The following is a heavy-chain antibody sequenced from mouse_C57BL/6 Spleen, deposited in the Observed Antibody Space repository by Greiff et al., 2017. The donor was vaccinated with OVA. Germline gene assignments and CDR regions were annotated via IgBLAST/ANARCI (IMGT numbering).Heavy chain of an antibody. CDR2: FYPGSGSI. J-gene: IGHJ3*01. CDR1: GYTFTEYT. Sequence: QVQLQQSGAELVKPGASVKLSCKASGYTFTEYTIHWVKQRSGQGLEWIGWFYPGSGSIKYNEKFKDKATLTADKSSSTVYMELSRLTSEDSAVYFCARHEDQSLYYYGSSPSWFAYWGQGTLVTVSA. V-gene: IGHV1-62-2*01. CDR3: ARHEDQSLYYYGSSPSWFAY. D-gene: IGHD1-1*01.